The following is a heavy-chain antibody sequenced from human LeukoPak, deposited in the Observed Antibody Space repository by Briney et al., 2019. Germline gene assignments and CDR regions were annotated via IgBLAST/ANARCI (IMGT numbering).Heavy chain of an antibody. J-gene: IGHJ5*02. V-gene: IGHV3-66*02. CDR1: GFTVSSNY. Sequence: GGSLRLSCAASGFTVSSNYMSWVRQGPGKGLEWVSVIYSGGSTYYADSVKGRFTISRDDSKNTLYLQMNSLRAEDTAVYYCAKDTRGPIAVAAPSYPWGQGTLVTVSS. CDR2: IYSGGST. D-gene: IGHD6-19*01. CDR3: AKDTRGPIAVAAPSYP.